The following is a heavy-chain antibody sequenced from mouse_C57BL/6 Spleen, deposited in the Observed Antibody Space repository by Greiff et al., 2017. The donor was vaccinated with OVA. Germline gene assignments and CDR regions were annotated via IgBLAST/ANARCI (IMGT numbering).Heavy chain of an antibody. CDR1: GYTFTDYY. CDR3: ARSRDGYYPFDY. CDR2: INPNNGGT. J-gene: IGHJ2*01. V-gene: IGHV1-26*01. D-gene: IGHD2-3*01. Sequence: EVKLQQSGPELVKPGASVKISCKASGYTFTDYYMNWVKQSHGQSLEWIGDINPNNGGTSYNQKFKGKATLTVDKSSSTAYMELRSLTSEDSAVYYCARSRDGYYPFDYWGQGTTLTVSS.